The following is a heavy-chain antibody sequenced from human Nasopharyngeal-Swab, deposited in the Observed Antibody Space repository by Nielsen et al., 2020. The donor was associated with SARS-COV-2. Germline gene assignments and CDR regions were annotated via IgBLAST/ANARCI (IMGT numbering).Heavy chain of an antibody. Sequence: WIRQPPGKGLEWIGSIYYSGSTYYNPSLKRRVTISVDTSKNQFSLKLSSVTAADTAVYYCARLDASSTGADYWGQGTLVTVSS. J-gene: IGHJ4*02. D-gene: IGHD2-2*01. CDR2: IYYSGST. CDR3: ARLDASSTGADY. V-gene: IGHV4-39*01.